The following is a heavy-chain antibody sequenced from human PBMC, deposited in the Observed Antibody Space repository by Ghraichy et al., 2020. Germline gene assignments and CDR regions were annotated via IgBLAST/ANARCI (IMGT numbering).Heavy chain of an antibody. V-gene: IGHV3-30*18. CDR1: GFRFSDFG. D-gene: IGHD3-16*01. CDR3: AKGGGYYYYFGIDV. CDR2: ISYDGSIK. J-gene: IGHJ6*02. Sequence: LSLTCAASGFRFSDFGMHWVRQAPGKGLEWVGIISYDGSIKYYVDSVRGRFTIARDNSKNTLYLQMDSLRTEDTAVYYCAKGGGYYYYFGIDVWGQGTTVTVSS.